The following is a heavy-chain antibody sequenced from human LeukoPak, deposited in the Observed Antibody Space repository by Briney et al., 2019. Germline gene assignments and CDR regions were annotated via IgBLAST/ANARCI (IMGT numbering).Heavy chain of an antibody. CDR3: ARVSPTYSGYDRRAVNWFDP. V-gene: IGHV3-30*04. CDR2: ISYDGSNK. Sequence: GGSLRLSCAASGFTFSSYAMHWVRQAPGKGLEWVAVISYDGSNKYYADSVKGRFTISRDNSKNTLYLQMNSLRAEDTAVYYCARVSPTYSGYDRRAVNWFDPWGQGTLVTVSS. D-gene: IGHD5-12*01. J-gene: IGHJ5*02. CDR1: GFTFSSYA.